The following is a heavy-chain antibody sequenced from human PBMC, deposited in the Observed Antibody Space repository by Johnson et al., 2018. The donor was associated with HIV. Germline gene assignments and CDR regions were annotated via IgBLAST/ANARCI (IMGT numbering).Heavy chain of an antibody. CDR2: ISFDGSKE. D-gene: IGHD7-27*01. CDR1: GLNFSDYA. Sequence: QAQLVESGGGVVQPGGSVRLSCAVSGLNFSDYAMHWVRQAPGKGLEWVAVISFDGSKEYYVDFVKGRFTISRDNSNNTLYLQMNSLRAEDTAVYYCARVKSYGNWGSRKGGRESRAAFDIWGQGTMVTVSS. J-gene: IGHJ3*02. V-gene: IGHV3-30*03. CDR3: ARVKSYGNWGSRKGGRESRAAFDI.